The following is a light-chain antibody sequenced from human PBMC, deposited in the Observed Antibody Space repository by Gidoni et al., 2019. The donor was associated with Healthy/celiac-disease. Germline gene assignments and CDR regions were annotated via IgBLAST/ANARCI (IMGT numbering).Light chain of an antibody. Sequence: DIQMTQAPSSVSASVGDRVTITCRASQCISSWLAWYQQKPGKAPRLLIYAASSLHSGVPSRFSGSGSATDFTLTISILQPEDFATYYCQQANSFPTFGGGTKVEIK. V-gene: IGKV1-12*01. J-gene: IGKJ4*01. CDR2: AAS. CDR1: QCISSW. CDR3: QQANSFPT.